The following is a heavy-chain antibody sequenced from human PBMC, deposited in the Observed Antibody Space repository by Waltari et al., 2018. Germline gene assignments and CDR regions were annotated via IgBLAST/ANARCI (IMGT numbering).Heavy chain of an antibody. J-gene: IGHJ4*02. Sequence: EVQLVESGGGLVKPGRSLRLSCTASGFTFGAYAMSWFRQAPGKGLEWVGFIRSKAYGGTTEYAASVKGRFTISRDDSKSIAYLQMNSLKTEDTAVYYCTRIRMFGDYWGQGTLVTVSS. CDR2: IRSKAYGGTT. CDR1: GFTFGAYA. CDR3: TRIRMFGDY. D-gene: IGHD3-16*01. V-gene: IGHV3-49*05.